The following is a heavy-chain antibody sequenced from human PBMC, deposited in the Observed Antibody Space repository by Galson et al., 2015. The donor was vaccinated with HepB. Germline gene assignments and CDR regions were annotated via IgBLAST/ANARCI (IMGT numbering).Heavy chain of an antibody. V-gene: IGHV3-33*01. CDR3: ARYLGDYYGFDI. D-gene: IGHD2/OR15-2a*01. CDR2: IWFDGSKK. Sequence: SLRLSCAASGAASGSTFSRHGMHWVRQAPGKGLEWVALIWFDGSKKYHAEYLKGRFTISRDNSKNTLYLQMNSLGAEDTAMYYCARYLGDYYGFDIWGQGTMVIVSS. CDR1: GSTFSRHG. J-gene: IGHJ3*02.